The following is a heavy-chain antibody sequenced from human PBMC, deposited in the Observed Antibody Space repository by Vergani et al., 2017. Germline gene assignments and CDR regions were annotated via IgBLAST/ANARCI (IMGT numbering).Heavy chain of an antibody. CDR3: AHRVEGSYYGRYFQH. CDR1: GGSISSSSYY. Sequence: QESGPGLVKPSETLSLTCTVSGGSISSSSYYWGWIRQPPGKGLEWLALIYWNDDKRYSPSLKSRLTITKDTSKNQVVLTMTNMDPVDTATYYCAHRVEGSYYGRYFQHWGQGTLVTVSS. J-gene: IGHJ1*01. D-gene: IGHD1-26*01. V-gene: IGHV2-5*01. CDR2: IYWNDDK.